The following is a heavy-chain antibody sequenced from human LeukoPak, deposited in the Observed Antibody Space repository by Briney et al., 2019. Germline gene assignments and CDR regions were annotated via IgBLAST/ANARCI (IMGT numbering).Heavy chain of an antibody. CDR1: GFTFSSYW. J-gene: IGHJ4*02. CDR3: AADSGGSRY. D-gene: IGHD2-15*01. Sequence: PGGSLRLSCAASGFTFSSYWMSWIRQAPGRGLEWVANIKQDGSEKYYADSVKGRFTISRDNAKNSLYLQMNSLRVEDTAMYYCAADSGGSRYWGQRTLATVSS. V-gene: IGHV3-7*01. CDR2: IKQDGSEK.